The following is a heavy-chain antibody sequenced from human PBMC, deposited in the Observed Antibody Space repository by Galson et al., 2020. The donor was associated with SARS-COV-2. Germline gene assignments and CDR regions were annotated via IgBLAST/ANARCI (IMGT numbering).Heavy chain of an antibody. J-gene: IGHJ6*03. CDR3: ARDAEPVDTAMWFPGSGYYYYMDV. CDR2: ISYDGSNK. D-gene: IGHD5-18*01. CDR1: GFTFSSYA. Sequence: GGSLRLSCAASGFTFSSYAMHWVRQAPGKGLEWVAVISYDGSNKYYADSVKGRFTISRDNSKNTLYLQMNSLRAEDTAVYYCARDAEPVDTAMWFPGSGYYYYMDVWGKGTTVTVSS. V-gene: IGHV3-30*04.